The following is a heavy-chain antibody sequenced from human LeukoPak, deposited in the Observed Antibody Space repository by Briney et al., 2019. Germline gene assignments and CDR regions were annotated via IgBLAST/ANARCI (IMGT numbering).Heavy chain of an antibody. CDR2: ISAYNGNT. CDR3: ARGKAAYSSSFEDY. V-gene: IGHV1-18*01. D-gene: IGHD6-6*01. CDR1: GYTFTSYDITSYG. J-gene: IGHJ4*02. Sequence: XSVKVSCKASGYTFTSYDITSYGLSWVRQAPGQGLEWMGWISAYNGNTNYAQNLQGRVTMTRDTSTSTVYMELSSLRSEDTAVYYCARGKAAYSSSFEDYWGQGTLVTVSS.